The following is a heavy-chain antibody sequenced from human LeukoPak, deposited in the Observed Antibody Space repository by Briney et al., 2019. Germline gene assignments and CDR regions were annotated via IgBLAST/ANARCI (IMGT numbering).Heavy chain of an antibody. D-gene: IGHD3-22*01. V-gene: IGHV4-30-4*01. Sequence: PSQTLSLTCTVSGGSISSGDYYWSWIRQPPGKGLEWIGYIYYSGSTYYNPSLKSRVTISVDTSKNQFSLKLSSVTAADTAVYYCASLYDSSGYYYADASDIWGQGTMVTVSS. CDR1: GGSISSGDYY. CDR3: ASLYDSSGYYYADASDI. J-gene: IGHJ3*02. CDR2: IYYSGST.